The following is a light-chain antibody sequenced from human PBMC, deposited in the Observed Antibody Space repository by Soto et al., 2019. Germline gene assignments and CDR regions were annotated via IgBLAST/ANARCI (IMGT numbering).Light chain of an antibody. CDR2: GAS. Sequence: EVVLTQSPGTLSLSPGERATLSCRASQSISSSYLAWYQQKPGQAPRLLIHGASSRATGIPDRFSGSGSEKDFTLTINRLEPEDFAVYYCQQYGNSSHTFGQWTKLEIK. CDR1: QSISSSY. V-gene: IGKV3-20*01. CDR3: QQYGNSSHT. J-gene: IGKJ2*01.